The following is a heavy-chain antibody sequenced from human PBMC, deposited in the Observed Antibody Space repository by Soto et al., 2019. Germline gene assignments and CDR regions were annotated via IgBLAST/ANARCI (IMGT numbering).Heavy chain of an antibody. J-gene: IGHJ4*02. CDR3: SKLVGATVVSDY. V-gene: IGHV3-23*01. CDR2: ISGSGGVST. Sequence: EVQLLESGGGLVQPGGSLRLSCAASEFTFSNYVMSWVRQAPGKGLEWASAISGSGGVSTYYADSVKGRFTISRDNSKNTRFLQMSSLRAEDTAVYYCSKLVGATVVSDYWGQGTLVIVSS. D-gene: IGHD1-26*01. CDR1: EFTFSNYV.